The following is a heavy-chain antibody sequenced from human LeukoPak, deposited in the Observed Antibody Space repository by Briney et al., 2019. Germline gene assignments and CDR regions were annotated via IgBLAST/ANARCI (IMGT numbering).Heavy chain of an antibody. D-gene: IGHD6-19*01. CDR2: ISGSGGST. J-gene: IGHJ4*02. CDR3: AVRGLGSGWSSFQFDY. CDR1: GFTFSSYA. Sequence: PGGSLRLSCAASGFTFSSYAMSWVRQAPGKGLEWVSAISGSGGSTYYADSVKGRFTISRDNSKNTLYLQMNSLRAEDTAVYYCAVRGLGSGWSSFQFDYWGQGTLVTVSS. V-gene: IGHV3-23*01.